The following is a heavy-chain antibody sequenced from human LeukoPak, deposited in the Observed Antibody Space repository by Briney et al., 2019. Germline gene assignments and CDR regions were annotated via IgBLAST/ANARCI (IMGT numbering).Heavy chain of an antibody. Sequence: PGGSLRLSCAASGFTFSTYWISWVRQAPGTGLEWVASIKQDGSVKSYVDFVKGRFTISRDNDKNSLYLQMNSLRAEDTAVYYCARGGYQLLWYWGQGTLVTASS. D-gene: IGHD2-2*01. J-gene: IGHJ4*02. CDR3: ARGGYQLLWY. V-gene: IGHV3-7*04. CDR1: GFTFSTYW. CDR2: IKQDGSVK.